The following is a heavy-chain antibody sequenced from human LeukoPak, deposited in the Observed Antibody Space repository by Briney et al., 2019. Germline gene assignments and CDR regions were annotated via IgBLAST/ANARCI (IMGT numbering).Heavy chain of an antibody. J-gene: IGHJ4*02. CDR1: GFTFSSYE. D-gene: IGHD6-6*01. V-gene: IGHV3-48*03. CDR2: ISSSGSTI. Sequence: PGGSLGLSCAASGFTFSSYEMNWVRQAPGKGLEGVSYISSSGSTIYYADSVKGRFTISRDNAKNSLYLQMNSLRAEDTAVYYCATPPAARRGDYWGQGTLVTVSS. CDR3: ATPPAARRGDY.